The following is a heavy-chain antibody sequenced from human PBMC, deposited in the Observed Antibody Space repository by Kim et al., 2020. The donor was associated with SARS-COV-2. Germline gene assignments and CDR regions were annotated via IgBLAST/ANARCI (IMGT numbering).Heavy chain of an antibody. J-gene: IGHJ3*02. CDR2: IYYSGST. D-gene: IGHD5-18*01. CDR3: ASNRIQLWSDAFDI. CDR1: GGSISSYY. Sequence: SETLSLTCTVSGGSISSYYWSWIRQPPGKGLEWIGYIYYSGSTNYNPSLKSRVTISVDTSKNQFSLKLSSVTAADTAVYYCASNRIQLWSDAFDIWGQGTMVTVSS. V-gene: IGHV4-59*01.